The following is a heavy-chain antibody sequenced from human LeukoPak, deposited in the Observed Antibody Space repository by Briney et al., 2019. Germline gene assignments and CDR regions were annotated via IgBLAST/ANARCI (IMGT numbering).Heavy chain of an antibody. Sequence: GGSPRLSCAASGFTFSSYWMSWVRQAPGKGLEWVANIKQDGSEKYYVDSVKGRFTISRDNAKNSLYLQMNSLRAEDTAVYYCAKDAYYSSSSEPFDYWGQGTLVTVSS. V-gene: IGHV3-7*03. D-gene: IGHD6-13*01. CDR1: GFTFSSYW. CDR2: IKQDGSEK. J-gene: IGHJ4*02. CDR3: AKDAYYSSSSEPFDY.